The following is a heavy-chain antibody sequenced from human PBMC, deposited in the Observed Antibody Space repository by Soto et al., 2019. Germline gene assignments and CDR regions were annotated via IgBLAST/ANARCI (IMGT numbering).Heavy chain of an antibody. J-gene: IGHJ4*02. CDR2: ISWNSGSI. Sequence: EVQLLESGGGLVQPGGSLRLSCAASGFTFDDYAMHWVRQTPGKGLEWVSGISWNSGSIGYADSVKGRFTISRDNAKNSLYLQMNSLRAEDTALYYCAKDLAYSSSGNFDYWGQGTLVTVSS. CDR3: AKDLAYSSSGNFDY. CDR1: GFTFDDYA. V-gene: IGHV3-9*01. D-gene: IGHD6-13*01.